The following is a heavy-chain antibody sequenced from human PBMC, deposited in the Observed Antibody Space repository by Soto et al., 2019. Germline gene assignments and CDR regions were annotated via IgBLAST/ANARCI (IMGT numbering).Heavy chain of an antibody. V-gene: IGHV1-18*01. J-gene: IGHJ6*02. CDR2: ITTYNGNT. Sequence: QVQLVQSGAEVKNPGASVKVSCKTSGYTFTSYGIGWARQAPGQGLEWMGWITTYNGNTNYAQNLQGRVTLSTDTSKSTAYMELRSLRSNDTAIYYCAMVDVYVTPSPQDVWGQGTTVTVSS. CDR3: AMVDVYVTPSPQDV. D-gene: IGHD3-16*01. CDR1: GYTFTSYG.